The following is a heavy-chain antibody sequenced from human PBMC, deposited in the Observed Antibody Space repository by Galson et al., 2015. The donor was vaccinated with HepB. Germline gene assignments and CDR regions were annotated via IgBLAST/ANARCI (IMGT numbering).Heavy chain of an antibody. Sequence: SLRLSCAASGFTFSDYYMSWIRQAPGQGLEWFSYISSSSTYTNYADSVRGRFTISRDNAKNSLYLQINSLRAEDTAVYYCARVADADYGDHSHFDYWGQGTLVTVSS. CDR2: ISSSSTYT. CDR1: GFTFSDYY. D-gene: IGHD4-17*01. V-gene: IGHV3-11*06. J-gene: IGHJ4*02. CDR3: ARVADADYGDHSHFDY.